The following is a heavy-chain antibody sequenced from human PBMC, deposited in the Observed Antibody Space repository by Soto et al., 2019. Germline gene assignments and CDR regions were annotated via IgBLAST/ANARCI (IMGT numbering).Heavy chain of an antibody. D-gene: IGHD1-26*01. CDR1: GFTFSSYG. Sequence: QVQLVESGGGVVQPGRSLRLSCAASGFTFSSYGMHWVRQAPGKGLEWVAVISYDGSNKYYADSVKGRFTISRDNSKNTLYLQMNSLRAEDTAVYYCAKEGGGWELLRPFDYWGQGTLVTVSS. CDR3: AKEGGGWELLRPFDY. J-gene: IGHJ4*02. V-gene: IGHV3-30*18. CDR2: ISYDGSNK.